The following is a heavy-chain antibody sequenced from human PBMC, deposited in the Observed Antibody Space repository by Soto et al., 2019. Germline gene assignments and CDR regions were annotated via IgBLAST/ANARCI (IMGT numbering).Heavy chain of an antibody. J-gene: IGHJ6*02. Sequence: SETLSLTCAVYGGSFSGYYWSWIRQPPGKGLEWIGEINHSGSTNYNPSLKSRVTISVDTSKNQFSLKLSSVTAADTAVYYCARVTIAAAGFYYYYYGMDVWGQGTTVTVSS. CDR2: INHSGST. CDR3: ARVTIAAAGFYYYYYGMDV. V-gene: IGHV4-34*01. CDR1: GGSFSGYY. D-gene: IGHD6-13*01.